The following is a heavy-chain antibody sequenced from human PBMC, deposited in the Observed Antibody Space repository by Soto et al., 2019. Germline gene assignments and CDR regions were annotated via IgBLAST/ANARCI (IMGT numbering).Heavy chain of an antibody. D-gene: IGHD2-21*02. V-gene: IGHV3-15*07. Sequence: VGSLTLSCASSGFTFSNPWMNWVRQAPGKRLEWVGRIKSKTDGGTTDHAAPVKGRFTISRDGSKNTLYLQMNSLKTEATAMYYCTTGRAVAGRCSGGACSYFDYWGQGSLVTVSS. CDR2: IKSKTDGGTT. J-gene: IGHJ4*02. CDR3: TTGRAVAGRCSGGACSYFDY. CDR1: GFTFSNPW.